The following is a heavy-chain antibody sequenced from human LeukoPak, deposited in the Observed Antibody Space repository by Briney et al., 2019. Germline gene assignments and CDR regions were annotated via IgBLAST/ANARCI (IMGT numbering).Heavy chain of an antibody. CDR2: INPNSGGT. D-gene: IGHD4-17*01. Sequence: ASVKVSCKASGYTFTGYYMHWVRQAPGQGLEWMGWINPNSGGTNYAQKFQGRVTMTRDTSISTAYMELSRPRSDDTAVYYCARALYYGDFTYYYYGMDVWGQGTTVTVSS. J-gene: IGHJ6*02. CDR1: GYTFTGYY. CDR3: ARALYYGDFTYYYYGMDV. V-gene: IGHV1-2*02.